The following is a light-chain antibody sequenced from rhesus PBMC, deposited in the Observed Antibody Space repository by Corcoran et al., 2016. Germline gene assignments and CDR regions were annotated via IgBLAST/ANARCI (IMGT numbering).Light chain of an antibody. CDR3: CLYANGNTYI. CDR2: DVS. CDR1: NNDIYIYND. V-gene: IGLV2S9*01. J-gene: IGLJ1*01. Sequence: QSAPTQPRSVSKSLEQSVTISCTGINNDIYIYNDISWYQQHSGTAPRLLIHDVSKRPSGVSDRFSGSKSGNTASLTISGLQAEDEADYYCCLYANGNTYIFGAGTRLTV.